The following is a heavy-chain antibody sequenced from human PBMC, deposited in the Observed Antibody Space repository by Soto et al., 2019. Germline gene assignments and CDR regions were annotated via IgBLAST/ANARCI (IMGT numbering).Heavy chain of an antibody. J-gene: IGHJ6*02. CDR3: ARDPESDYYYYYGMDV. Sequence: QVQLVESGGGVVQPGRSLRLSCAASGFTFSSYAVHWVRQAPGKGLEWVAVISYDGSKKYYADSVKGRFTISRDNSKNTLYLQMNSLRLEDTAVYYCARDPESDYYYYYGMDVWGQGTTVTVSS. CDR2: ISYDGSKK. V-gene: IGHV3-30-3*01. CDR1: GFTFSSYA.